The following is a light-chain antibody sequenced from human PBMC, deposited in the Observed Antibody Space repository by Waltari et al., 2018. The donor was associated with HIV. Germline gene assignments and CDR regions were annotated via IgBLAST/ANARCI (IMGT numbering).Light chain of an antibody. CDR3: GSWDSSLSAGV. Sequence: QSVLTQPPSVSAAPGQKVTISCSGSSSNIGNNFVSRYQQLPGTAPKLLIDDSNKRPSGIPDRFSGSKSGASATLGITGLQTGDEADYYCGSWDSSLSAGVFGGGTKLTVL. CDR1: SSNIGNNF. CDR2: DSN. V-gene: IGLV1-51*01. J-gene: IGLJ2*01.